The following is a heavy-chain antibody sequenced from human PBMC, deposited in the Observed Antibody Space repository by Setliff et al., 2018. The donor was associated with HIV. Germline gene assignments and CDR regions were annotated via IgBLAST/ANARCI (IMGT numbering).Heavy chain of an antibody. J-gene: IGHJ3*02. Sequence: PSETLSLTCTVSTGSMSTYYWSWIRQPPGKGLEWIGYIYYSVSTNYNPSRKSRFTISVDTYKNQFSLKVNSVTAADTAVYYCARYALAVPGYHNAFDIWGQGTMVTVSS. D-gene: IGHD3-9*01. CDR1: TGSMSTYY. CDR2: IYYSVST. V-gene: IGHV4-59*12. CDR3: ARYALAVPGYHNAFDI.